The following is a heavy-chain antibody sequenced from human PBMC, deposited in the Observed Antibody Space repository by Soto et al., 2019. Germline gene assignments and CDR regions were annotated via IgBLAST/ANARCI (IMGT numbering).Heavy chain of an antibody. V-gene: IGHV3-15*07. CDR3: SHISSFGGELGS. CDR2: IKSKGGGETT. J-gene: IGHJ5*01. Sequence: GGSLRLSCRGSGLPSGFAWMKWVRQAPGKGLEWVGRIKSKGGGETTDYAAPVKGRFTISRDDSKDTLYLQMNSLKTEDTAVYYCSHISSFGGELGSWGQGTLVTVSS. D-gene: IGHD3-16*01. CDR1: GLPSGFAW.